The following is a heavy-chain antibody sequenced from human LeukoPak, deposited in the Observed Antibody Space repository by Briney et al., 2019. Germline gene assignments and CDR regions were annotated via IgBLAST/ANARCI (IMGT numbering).Heavy chain of an antibody. D-gene: IGHD2-15*01. V-gene: IGHV1-69*13. Sequence: ASVKVSCKASGGTFSSYAISWVRQAPGQGLEWMGGIIPIFGTANYAQKFQGRVTITADESTSTAYKELSSLRSEDTAVYYCARGYCSGGSCRLPYGMDVWGQGTTVTVSS. CDR2: IIPIFGTA. J-gene: IGHJ6*02. CDR1: GGTFSSYA. CDR3: ARGYCSGGSCRLPYGMDV.